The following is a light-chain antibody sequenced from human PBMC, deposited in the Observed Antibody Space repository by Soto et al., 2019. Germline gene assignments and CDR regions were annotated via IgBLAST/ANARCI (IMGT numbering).Light chain of an antibody. CDR1: RGHTTYI. V-gene: IGLV4-60*02. CDR3: ETWDSNTVV. J-gene: IGLJ2*01. CDR2: LEGSGGY. Sequence: QLVLTQSSSASASLGSSVKLTCTLSRGHTTYIIAWHQHQPGKAPRYLMKLEGSGGYNKGSGVPERFSGSTSGADRHLTISNLQFEDEGDYYCETWDSNTVVFGGGIKLT.